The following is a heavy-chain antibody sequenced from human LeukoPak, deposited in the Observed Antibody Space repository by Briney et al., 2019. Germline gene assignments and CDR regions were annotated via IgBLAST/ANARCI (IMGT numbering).Heavy chain of an antibody. J-gene: IGHJ6*02. CDR3: VRQCGDSVPYYYGVDV. V-gene: IGHV5-51*01. D-gene: IGHD4-17*01. Sequence: GESLKISCKCSGYNFIKYWIGWVRQMPGKGLEWMGIIYPGDFDTRYSPSFQGQVTISVDKSITTAYLQWNSLKASDTAMYYCVRQCGDSVPYYYGVDVWGQGTTVTVSS. CDR2: IYPGDFDT. CDR1: GYNFIKYW.